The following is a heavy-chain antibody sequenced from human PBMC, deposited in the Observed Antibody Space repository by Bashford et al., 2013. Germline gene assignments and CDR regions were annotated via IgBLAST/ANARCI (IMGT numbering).Heavy chain of an antibody. V-gene: IGHV4-39*01. CDR1: Y. CDR2: SIIVGST. D-gene: IGHD3-10*01. J-gene: IGHJ4*02. CDR3: ARQVPSGSYYIWDY. Sequence: YWGLGSARPQEGAGVGLGVSIIVGSTYYNPSLKSRVTISVDTSKNQFSLKLSSVTAADTAVYYCARQVPSGSYYIWDYWGQGTLVTVSS.